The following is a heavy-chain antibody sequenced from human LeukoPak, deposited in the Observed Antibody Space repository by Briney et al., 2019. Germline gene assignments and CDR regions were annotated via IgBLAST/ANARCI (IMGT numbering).Heavy chain of an antibody. CDR3: ARDLGYYGDYPLGY. D-gene: IGHD4-17*01. V-gene: IGHV3-23*01. CDR1: GFTFSSYA. Sequence: GGSLRLSCAASGFTFSSYAMSWVRQAPGKGLEWVSAISGSGDDTFYAGYVKGRITISRDNAKNSLYLQMNSLRAEDTAVYYCARDLGYYGDYPLGYWGQGTLVTVSS. J-gene: IGHJ4*02. CDR2: ISGSGDDT.